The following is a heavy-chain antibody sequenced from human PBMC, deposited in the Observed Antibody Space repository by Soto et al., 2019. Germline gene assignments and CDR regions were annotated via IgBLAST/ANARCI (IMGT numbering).Heavy chain of an antibody. V-gene: IGHV3-30*18. J-gene: IGHJ4*02. Sequence: GGSLRLSCAASGFTFSRYDIHWVRQAPGKGLEWVAVISYDGSNKYYADSVKGRFTISRDNSKNTLYLQMNSLRAEDTAVYYCAKDAKRKIQLRSRGFDQWGQGTLVTVSS. CDR3: AKDAKRKIQLRSRGFDQ. CDR2: ISYDGSNK. CDR1: GFTFSRYD. D-gene: IGHD4-17*01.